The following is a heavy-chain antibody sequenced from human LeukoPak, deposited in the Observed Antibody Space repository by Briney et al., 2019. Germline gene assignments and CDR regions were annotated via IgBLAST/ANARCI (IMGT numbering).Heavy chain of an antibody. CDR3: ARDKLTGDDSSSWVPPPTDWYFDL. CDR2: IIPIFGTA. J-gene: IGHJ2*01. Sequence: SVKVSCKASGGTFSSYAISWVRQAPGQGLEWMGGIIPIFGTANYAQKFQGRVTITADISTSTAYMELSSLRSEDTAVYYCARDKLTGDDSSSWVPPPTDWYFDLWGRGTLVTVSS. V-gene: IGHV1-69*06. CDR1: GGTFSSYA. D-gene: IGHD6-13*01.